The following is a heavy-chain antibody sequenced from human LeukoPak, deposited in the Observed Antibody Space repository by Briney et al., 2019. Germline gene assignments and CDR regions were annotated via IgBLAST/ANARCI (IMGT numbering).Heavy chain of an antibody. V-gene: IGHV3-72*01. J-gene: IGHJ4*02. Sequence: PGGSLRLSCVASGFTFSEYYMDWVRQAPGKGLEWVARTRNKANSHSTEYAASVKGRFTISRDDSQNSLYLRMNSLKNEDTAVYYCTSCAYDYRFFENWGQGTLVTVSS. CDR3: TSCAYDYRFFEN. CDR1: GFTFSEYY. CDR2: TRNKANSHST. D-gene: IGHD5-12*01.